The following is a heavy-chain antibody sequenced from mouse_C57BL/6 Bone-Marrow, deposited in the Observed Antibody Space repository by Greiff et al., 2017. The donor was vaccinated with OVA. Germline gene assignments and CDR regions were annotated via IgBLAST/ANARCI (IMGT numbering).Heavy chain of an antibody. V-gene: IGHV1-50*01. D-gene: IGHD1-1*01. CDR1: GYTFTSYW. CDR3: ALWGYYGSRRFAY. Sequence: QVQLQQPGAELVKPGASVKLSCKASGYTFTSYWMQWVKQRPGQGLEWIGEIDPSDSYTNYNQKFKGKATLTVDTSSSTAYIQLSSLTSEDSAVYYCALWGYYGSRRFAYWGQGTLVTVSA. CDR2: IDPSDSYT. J-gene: IGHJ3*01.